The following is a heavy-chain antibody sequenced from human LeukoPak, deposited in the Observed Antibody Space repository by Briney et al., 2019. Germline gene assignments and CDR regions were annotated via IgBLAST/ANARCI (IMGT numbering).Heavy chain of an antibody. Sequence: GASVKVSCKASGYTFTDYYIHWVRQAPGQGLEWMGWINPNSGGTNYAQKFQGRVTMTEDTSTDTAYMELSSLRSEDTAVYYCATDYWGILTGYSKYNWFDPWGQGTLVTVSS. V-gene: IGHV1-2*02. CDR1: GYTFTDYY. D-gene: IGHD3-9*01. J-gene: IGHJ5*02. CDR3: ATDYWGILTGYSKYNWFDP. CDR2: INPNSGGT.